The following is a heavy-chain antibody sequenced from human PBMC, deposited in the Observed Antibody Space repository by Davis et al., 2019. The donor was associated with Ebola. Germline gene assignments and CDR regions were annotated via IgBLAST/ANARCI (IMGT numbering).Heavy chain of an antibody. Sequence: GGSLSLSCAASGFTFSGSSMNWVRQAPGKGLEWVSHISGGTSATCYADSVKGRFTISRDNVKNSLYLQMNSLSDADTAVYYCAKEGDRPWPGLAAWFFDFWGRGTLVTVSS. CDR1: GFTFSGSS. CDR2: ISGGTSAT. D-gene: IGHD3/OR15-3a*01. V-gene: IGHV3-48*02. J-gene: IGHJ2*01. CDR3: AKEGDRPWPGLAAWFFDF.